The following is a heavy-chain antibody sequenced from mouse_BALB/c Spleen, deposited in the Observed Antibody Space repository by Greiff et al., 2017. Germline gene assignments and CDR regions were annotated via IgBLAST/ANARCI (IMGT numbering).Heavy chain of an antibody. CDR3: ARALTGPLDY. CDR2: IDPANGNT. J-gene: IGHJ2*01. D-gene: IGHD4-1*01. Sequence: VQLQQSGAELVKPGASVKLSCIASGFNIKDTYMHWVKQRPEQGLEWIGRIDPANGNTKYDPKFQGKATITADTSSNTAYLQLSSLTSEDTAVYYCARALTGPLDYWGQGTTLTVSS. CDR1: GFNIKDTY. V-gene: IGHV14-3*02.